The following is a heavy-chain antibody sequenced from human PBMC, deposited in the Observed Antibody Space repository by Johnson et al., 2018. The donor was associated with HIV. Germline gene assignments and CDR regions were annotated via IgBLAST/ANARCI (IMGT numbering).Heavy chain of an antibody. CDR2: ISPDGGST. V-gene: IGHV3-64*01. Sequence: VQLVESGGGLVHPGGSLRLSCAASGFTISSYAIHWVRQPPGKGLEYVSSISPDGGSTFYANSVRGRFTISSDNSKNTQYLQMGSVTPDDMAVYYCARDYNGVFDVWGQGTLVTVSS. D-gene: IGHD5-24*01. CDR3: ARDYNGVFDV. CDR1: GFTISSYA. J-gene: IGHJ3*01.